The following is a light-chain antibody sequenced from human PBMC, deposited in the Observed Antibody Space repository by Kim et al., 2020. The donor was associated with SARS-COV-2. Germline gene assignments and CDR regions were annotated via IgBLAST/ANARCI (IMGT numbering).Light chain of an antibody. V-gene: IGLV1-47*01. CDR2: RNN. Sequence: GQRVTISCSGRPSDIGSNYVYWYQHLPGTAPKLLIYRNNQRPSGVPDRFSVSKSGTSASLAISGLRSDDEADYYCATWDDSLNGPVFGGGTQLTVL. J-gene: IGLJ3*02. CDR1: PSDIGSNY. CDR3: ATWDDSLNGPV.